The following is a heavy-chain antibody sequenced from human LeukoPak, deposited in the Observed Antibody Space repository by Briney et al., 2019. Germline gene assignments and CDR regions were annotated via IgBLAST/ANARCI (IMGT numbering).Heavy chain of an antibody. D-gene: IGHD2-2*01. V-gene: IGHV4-39*07. CDR2: IYYSGST. CDR3: ARDTPYCSSTSCYVLHGSRAFRGMDV. J-gene: IGHJ6*02. Sequence: SETLSLTCTVSGGSISSSSYYWGWIRQPPGKGLEWIGSIYYSGSTYYNPSLKSRVTISVDTSKNQFSLKLSSVTAADTAVYYCARDTPYCSSTSCYVLHGSRAFRGMDVWGQGTTVTVSS. CDR1: GGSISSSSYY.